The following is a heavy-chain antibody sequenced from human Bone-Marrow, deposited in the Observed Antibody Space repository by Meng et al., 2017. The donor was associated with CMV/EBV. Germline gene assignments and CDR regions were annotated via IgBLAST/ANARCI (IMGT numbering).Heavy chain of an antibody. CDR2: IYYSGST. D-gene: IGHD3-3*01. CDR1: GASIRGYY. CDR3: ARVSITIFGVVIFYYFDY. J-gene: IGHJ4*02. V-gene: IGHV4-59*01. Sequence: GSLRLSCTVSGASIRGYYWSWFRQSPAKGLEWIGYIYYSGSTNYNPSLKSRVTISVDTSKNQFSLKLSSVTAADTAVYYCARVSITIFGVVIFYYFDYWGQGTLVTVSS.